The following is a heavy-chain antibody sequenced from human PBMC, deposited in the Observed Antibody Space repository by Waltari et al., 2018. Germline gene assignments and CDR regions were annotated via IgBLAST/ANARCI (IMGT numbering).Heavy chain of an antibody. D-gene: IGHD4-17*01. V-gene: IGHV4-39*01. CDR1: GGSISSSSYY. Sequence: QLQLQESGPGLVKPSETLSLTCTVSGGSISSSSYYWGWIRQPPGKGLEWIGSIYYSRSTYYNPSLKSRVTIFVDTSKNQFALKLSAVTAADTAVYYCARLYGDNYADFDYWGQGTLVTVSS. CDR3: ARLYGDNYADFDY. J-gene: IGHJ4*02. CDR2: IYYSRST.